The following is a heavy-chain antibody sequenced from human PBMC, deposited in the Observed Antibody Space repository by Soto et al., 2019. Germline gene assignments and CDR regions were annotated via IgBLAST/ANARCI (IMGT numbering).Heavy chain of an antibody. Sequence: ASVKVSCKASGYTFTSYGISWVRQAPGQGLEWMGWISAYNGNTNYAQKLQGRVTMTTDTSTSTAYMELRSLRSDDTAVYYCARDRIFYYDSRGVAAFDIWGQGTMVTVSS. CDR1: GYTFTSYG. CDR3: ARDRIFYYDSRGVAAFDI. D-gene: IGHD3-22*01. V-gene: IGHV1-18*01. J-gene: IGHJ3*02. CDR2: ISAYNGNT.